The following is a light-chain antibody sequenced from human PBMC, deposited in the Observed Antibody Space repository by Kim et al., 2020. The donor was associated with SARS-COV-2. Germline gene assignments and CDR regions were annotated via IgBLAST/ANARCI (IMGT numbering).Light chain of an antibody. Sequence: VALGQTVRITCQGDSLRSYYATWYQQKPGQAPVLVIYGRNSRPSGIPDRFSGSSSGNTASLTITGTQAGDEADYYCNSRDSNDNVVFGGGTQLTVL. V-gene: IGLV3-19*01. CDR3: NSRDSNDNVV. J-gene: IGLJ2*01. CDR2: GRN. CDR1: SLRSYY.